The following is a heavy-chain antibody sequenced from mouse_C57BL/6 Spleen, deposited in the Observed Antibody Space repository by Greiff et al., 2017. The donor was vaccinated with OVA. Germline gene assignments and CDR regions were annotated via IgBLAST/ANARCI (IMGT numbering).Heavy chain of an antibody. J-gene: IGHJ3*01. Sequence: EVKLQESGPGLVKPSQSLSLTCSVTGYSITSGYYWNWIRQFPGNKLEWMGYISYDGSNNYNPSLKNRISITRDTSKNQFFLKLNSVTTEDTATYYCASEGAMITTVRFAYWGQGTLVTVSA. CDR2: ISYDGSN. D-gene: IGHD2-4*01. CDR1: GYSITSGYY. V-gene: IGHV3-6*01. CDR3: ASEGAMITTVRFAY.